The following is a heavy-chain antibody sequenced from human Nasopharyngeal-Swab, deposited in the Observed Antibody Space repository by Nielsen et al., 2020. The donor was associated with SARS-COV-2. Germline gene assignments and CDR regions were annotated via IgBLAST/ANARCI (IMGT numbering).Heavy chain of an antibody. CDR3: AREVQLHFDY. J-gene: IGHJ4*02. V-gene: IGHV1-69*06. CDR2: IIPTFGTA. D-gene: IGHD5-18*01. Sequence: WVRQAPGQGLEWMGGIIPTFGTANYTQKFQGRVTITADKSTSTAYMELSSLRSEDTAVYYCAREVQLHFDYWGQGTLVTVSS.